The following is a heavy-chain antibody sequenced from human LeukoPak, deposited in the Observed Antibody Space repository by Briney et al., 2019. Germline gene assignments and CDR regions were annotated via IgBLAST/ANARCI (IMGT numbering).Heavy chain of an antibody. J-gene: IGHJ4*02. CDR2: ISHISSNI. D-gene: IGHD2-15*01. CDR3: GRQAAPDY. V-gene: IGHV3-21*01. Sequence: WGSLRLSCAASGFTFSSYSMNWVRQAPGQGLEWVSSISHISSNIYYADSVKGRFTISRDNAKNSLYLQMHSLRAEDTAVYYCGRQAAPDYWGQGTLVTVSS. CDR1: GFTFSSYS.